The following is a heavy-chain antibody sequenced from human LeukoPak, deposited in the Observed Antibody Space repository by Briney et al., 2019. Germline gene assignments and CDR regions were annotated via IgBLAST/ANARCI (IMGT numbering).Heavy chain of an antibody. V-gene: IGHV3-21*01. J-gene: IGHJ3*02. D-gene: IGHD6-19*01. Sequence: GGSLRLSCAASGFTFSSYSMNWVRQAPGKGLEWVSSISSSSSYIYYADSVKGRFTIARGNAKNSLYLQMNSLRDEDTAVYYCARDLPYEAVAGHCAFDIWGQGTMVTVSS. CDR3: ARDLPYEAVAGHCAFDI. CDR1: GFTFSSYS. CDR2: ISSSSSYI.